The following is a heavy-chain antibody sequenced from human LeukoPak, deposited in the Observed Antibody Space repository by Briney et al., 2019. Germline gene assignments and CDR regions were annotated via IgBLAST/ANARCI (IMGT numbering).Heavy chain of an antibody. D-gene: IGHD6-13*01. Sequence: GASVKVSCKASGYTFTSYAMNWVRQAPGQGLECMGWINPYNGNTNYVQKLQGRVTITTETSTSTAYIQLRSLRSDDTAVYYCARVAAADYFDYWGQGTLVTVSS. V-gene: IGHV1-18*01. CDR1: GYTFTSYA. CDR3: ARVAAADYFDY. J-gene: IGHJ4*02. CDR2: INPYNGNT.